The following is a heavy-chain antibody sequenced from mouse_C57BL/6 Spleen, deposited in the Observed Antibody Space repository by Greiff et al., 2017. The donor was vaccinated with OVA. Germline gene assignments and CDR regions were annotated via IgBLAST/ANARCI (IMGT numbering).Heavy chain of an antibody. CDR1: GFNIKDCY. Sequence: EVKLMESGAELVKPGASVKLSCTASGFNIKDCYMHWVKQRTEQGLEWIGRIDPEDGETKYAPKFQGKATITADTSSNTAYLQLSSLTSEDTAVYYCARATTVVPFAYWGQGTLVTVSA. CDR2: IDPEDGET. J-gene: IGHJ3*01. CDR3: ARATTVVPFAY. V-gene: IGHV14-2*01. D-gene: IGHD1-1*01.